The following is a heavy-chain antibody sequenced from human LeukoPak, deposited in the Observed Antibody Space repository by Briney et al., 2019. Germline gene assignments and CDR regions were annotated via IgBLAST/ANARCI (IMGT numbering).Heavy chain of an antibody. J-gene: IGHJ3*02. CDR1: GGSISSYY. CDR2: IYYSGST. Sequence: SETLSLTCTVSGGSISSYYWSWIRQPPGKGLEWIGYIYYSGSTNYNPSLKSRVTISVDTSKNQFSLKLSPVTAADTAVYYCARHTWLPYYYDSSGYHAEDAFDIWGQGTMVTVSS. V-gene: IGHV4-59*08. D-gene: IGHD3-22*01. CDR3: ARHTWLPYYYDSSGYHAEDAFDI.